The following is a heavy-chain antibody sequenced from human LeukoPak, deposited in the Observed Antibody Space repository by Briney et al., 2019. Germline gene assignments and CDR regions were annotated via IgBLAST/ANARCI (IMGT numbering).Heavy chain of an antibody. CDR1: GFTFSSYA. V-gene: IGHV3-23*01. CDR3: AKGFDNYYGSGSYYYDY. D-gene: IGHD3-10*01. Sequence: GGSLRLSCAASGFTFSSYAMSWVRPAPGKGLEWVSAISGSGGSTYYADSVKGRFTISRDNSKNTLYLQMNSLRAEDTAVYYCAKGFDNYYGSGSYYYDYWGQGTLVTVSS. CDR2: ISGSGGST. J-gene: IGHJ4*02.